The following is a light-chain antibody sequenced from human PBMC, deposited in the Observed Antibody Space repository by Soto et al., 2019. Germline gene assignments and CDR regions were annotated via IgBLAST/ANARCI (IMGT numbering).Light chain of an antibody. CDR1: QDISNY. J-gene: IGKJ3*01. CDR2: DAS. V-gene: IGKV1-33*01. CDR3: QQYGSSPIFT. Sequence: DIQMTQSPSSLSASVGDRVTITCQASQDISNYLNWYQQKPGKAPKLLIYDASNLETGVPSRFSGSGSGTDFTLTISRLEPEDFAVYYCQQYGSSPIFTFGPGTKVDIK.